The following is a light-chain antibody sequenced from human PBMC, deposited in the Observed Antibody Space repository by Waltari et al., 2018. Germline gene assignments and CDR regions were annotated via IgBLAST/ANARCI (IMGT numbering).Light chain of an antibody. J-gene: IGKJ4*01. V-gene: IGKV1-39*01. CDR2: AAS. CDR1: QTISSY. Sequence: DIQLTQSPSSLSASVGDRVSITCRASQTISSYLHWYQHKPGKAPQLLIDAASNLQSGVPSRFSGSGSGTDFTLVISNLQPEDFATYFCQQSYSAPPLTFGGGTKVEIK. CDR3: QQSYSAPPLT.